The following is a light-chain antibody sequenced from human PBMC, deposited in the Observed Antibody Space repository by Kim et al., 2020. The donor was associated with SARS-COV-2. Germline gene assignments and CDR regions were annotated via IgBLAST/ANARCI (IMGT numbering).Light chain of an antibody. CDR3: KQSYSLPPT. J-gene: IGKJ3*01. Sequence: ASVGDRVTIACRASQGISNWLAWYQQKPGKAPKLLIYAASDLQSGVPSRFSGGGSGTYFTLTISSLQPEDFAIYYCKQSYSLPPTFGPGTKVDIK. CDR2: AAS. V-gene: IGKV1-12*01. CDR1: QGISNW.